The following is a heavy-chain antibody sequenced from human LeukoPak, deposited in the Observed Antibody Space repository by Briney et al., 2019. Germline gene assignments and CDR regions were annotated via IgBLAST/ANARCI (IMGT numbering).Heavy chain of an antibody. CDR3: ARDSHSSGWYLPDY. CDR2: ISSNGGST. Sequence: GGSLRLSCSASGFTFSSYAMHWVRQAPGKGLEYVSAISSNGGSTYYADSVKGRFTISRDNSKNTLYLQMSSLRADDTAVYYCARDSHSSGWYLPDYWGQGTLVTVSS. J-gene: IGHJ4*02. CDR1: GFTFSSYA. V-gene: IGHV3-64D*09. D-gene: IGHD6-19*01.